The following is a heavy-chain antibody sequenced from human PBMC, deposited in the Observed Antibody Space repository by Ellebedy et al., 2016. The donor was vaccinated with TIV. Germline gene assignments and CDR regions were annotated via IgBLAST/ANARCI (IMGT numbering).Heavy chain of an antibody. CDR3: ARTDPWQPIDD. D-gene: IGHD2-21*02. CDR1: GGFVNSSRHY. CDR2: VYYSGSR. V-gene: IGHV4-39*01. J-gene: IGHJ4*02. Sequence: MPGGSLRLSCDVSGGFVNSSRHYWAWIRQPPGKGLEWIGSVYYSGSRYYNPSFKSRVTLSADTSKNQFSLNLRTVTAADTAVYYCARTDPWQPIDDWGQGILVSVSS.